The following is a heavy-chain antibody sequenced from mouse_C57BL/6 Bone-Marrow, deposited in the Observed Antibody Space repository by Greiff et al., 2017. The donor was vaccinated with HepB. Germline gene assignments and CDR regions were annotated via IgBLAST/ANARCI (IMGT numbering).Heavy chain of an antibody. CDR3: ARDRGRFAY. CDR2: IDPSDSYT. CDR1: GYTFTSYW. D-gene: IGHD3-1*01. V-gene: IGHV1-50*01. J-gene: IGHJ3*01. Sequence: QVQLKQSGAELVKPGASVKLSCKASGYTFTSYWMQWVKQRPGQGLEWIGEIDPSDSYTNYNQKFKGKATLTVDTSSSTAYMQLSSLTSEDSAVYYCARDRGRFAYWGQGTLVTVSA.